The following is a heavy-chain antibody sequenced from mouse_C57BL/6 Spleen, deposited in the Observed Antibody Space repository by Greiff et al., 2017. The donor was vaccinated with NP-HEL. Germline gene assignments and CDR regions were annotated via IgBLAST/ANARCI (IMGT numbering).Heavy chain of an antibody. CDR1: GFTFSDYY. CDR2: INYDGSST. V-gene: IGHV5-16*01. J-gene: IGHJ4*01. Sequence: EVKVVESEGGLVQPGSSMKLSCTASGFTFSDYYMAWVRQVPEKGLEWVANINYDGSSTYYLDSLKSRFIISRDNAKNILYLQMSSLKSEDTATYYCARGDDPYAMDYWGQGTSVTVSS. CDR3: ARGDDPYAMDY. D-gene: IGHD2-3*01.